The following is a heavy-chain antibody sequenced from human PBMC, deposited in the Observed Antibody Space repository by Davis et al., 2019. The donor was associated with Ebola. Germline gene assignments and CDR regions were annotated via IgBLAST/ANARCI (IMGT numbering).Heavy chain of an antibody. CDR2: ISYDGSNK. CDR3: ARDPIDGGYFDY. CDR1: GFTFSSYA. Sequence: GGSLRLSCPASGFTFSSYAMHWVRQAPGKGLEWVAVISYDGSNKYYADSVKGRFTISRDNSKNTLYLQMNSLRAEDTAVYYCARDPIDGGYFDYWGQGTLVTVSS. D-gene: IGHD3-16*01. V-gene: IGHV3-30-3*01. J-gene: IGHJ4*02.